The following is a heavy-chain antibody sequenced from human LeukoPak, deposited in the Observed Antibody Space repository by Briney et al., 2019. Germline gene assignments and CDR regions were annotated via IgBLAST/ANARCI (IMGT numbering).Heavy chain of an antibody. CDR3: ARVGMVRGVFDY. Sequence: GRSLRLSCAASGFTFSSYWMGWVRQAAGKGLEWEANINEDGSDTYYVDSVKGRFTISRDSAKNSLFPQMNSLRAEDTAVYYCARVGMVRGVFDYWGQGTLVTVSS. J-gene: IGHJ4*02. CDR1: GFTFSSYW. CDR2: INEDGSDT. V-gene: IGHV3-7*02. D-gene: IGHD3-10*01.